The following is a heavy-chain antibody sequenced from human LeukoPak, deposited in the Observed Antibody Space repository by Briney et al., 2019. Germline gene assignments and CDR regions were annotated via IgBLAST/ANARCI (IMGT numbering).Heavy chain of an antibody. D-gene: IGHD6-6*01. V-gene: IGHV4-4*09. CDR2: IYTSGST. Sequence: SETLSLTCTVSGGSISSYYWSWIRQPPGKGLEWIGYIYTSGSTNYNPSLKGRVTISVDTSKNQFSLKLSSVTAADTAVYYCARHRYSSSSAWFDPWGQGTPVTVSS. J-gene: IGHJ5*02. CDR3: ARHRYSSSSAWFDP. CDR1: GGSISSYY.